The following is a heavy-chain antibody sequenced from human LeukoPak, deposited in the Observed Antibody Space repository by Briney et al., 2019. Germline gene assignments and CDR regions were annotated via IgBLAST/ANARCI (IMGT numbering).Heavy chain of an antibody. Sequence: ASVKVSCKASGYTFTNYYMHWVRQAPGQGLEWMGIINPSGGTTSYTQKFQGRVTLTRDTSTSTVYMELSSLRSEDTALYYCARERTTISFDIWGQGTMVTVSS. J-gene: IGHJ3*02. CDR2: INPSGGTT. D-gene: IGHD3-3*01. V-gene: IGHV1-46*01. CDR3: ARERTTISFDI. CDR1: GYTFTNYY.